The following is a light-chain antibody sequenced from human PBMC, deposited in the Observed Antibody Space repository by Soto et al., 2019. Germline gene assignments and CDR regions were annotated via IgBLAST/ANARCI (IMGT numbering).Light chain of an antibody. CDR1: QSVSSY. J-gene: IGKJ1*01. Sequence: EIVLTQSPGTLSVSPGERATLSCRASQSVSSYLAWYQQKPGQAPRLLIYDASTRATGISARFSGSGSGTDFTLTISSLEPEDFAVYYCQPRSNWPVTFGQGTKVEVK. CDR2: DAS. V-gene: IGKV3-11*01. CDR3: QPRSNWPVT.